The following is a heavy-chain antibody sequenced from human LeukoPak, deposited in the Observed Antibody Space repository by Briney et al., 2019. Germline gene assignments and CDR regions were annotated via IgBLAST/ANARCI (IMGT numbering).Heavy chain of an antibody. Sequence: PSETLSLTCTVSGYSISSGYYWGWIRQPPGKGLEWIGSIYHSGSTYYNPSLKSRVTISVDTSKNQFSLKLSSVTAADTAVYYCASIQSIAVAGSVDYWGQGTLVTVSS. CDR1: GYSISSGYY. J-gene: IGHJ4*02. V-gene: IGHV4-38-2*02. CDR3: ASIQSIAVAGSVDY. CDR2: IYHSGST. D-gene: IGHD6-19*01.